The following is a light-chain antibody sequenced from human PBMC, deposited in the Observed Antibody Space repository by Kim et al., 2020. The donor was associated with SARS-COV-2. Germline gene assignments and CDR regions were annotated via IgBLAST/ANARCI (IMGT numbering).Light chain of an antibody. V-gene: IGKV1-39*01. J-gene: IGKJ3*01. Sequence: DIQMTQSPSSLSASVGDRVTITCRASQSISSYLNWYQQKPGKAPKLLIYAASSLQSGVPSRFSGTGSGTDFTFTISSLQPEDFATYYCQQSYSTPEVTFGPGTKVDIK. CDR1: QSISSY. CDR3: QQSYSTPEVT. CDR2: AAS.